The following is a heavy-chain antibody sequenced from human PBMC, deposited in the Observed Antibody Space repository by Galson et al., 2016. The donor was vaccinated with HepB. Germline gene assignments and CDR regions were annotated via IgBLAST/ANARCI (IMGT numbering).Heavy chain of an antibody. CDR3: ARGADDYHSSGYAFEL. Sequence: SLRLSCAASRFTFSNFWMSWVRQAPGSGLEWVANIRRDGGATYYAASVKGRFTISRDNGKNSLYLQMTSLRAEDTAVDYCARGADDYHSSGYAFELGGQGTLVTVSS. CDR1: RFTFSNFW. J-gene: IGHJ4*02. V-gene: IGHV3-7*03. D-gene: IGHD3-22*01. CDR2: IRRDGGAT.